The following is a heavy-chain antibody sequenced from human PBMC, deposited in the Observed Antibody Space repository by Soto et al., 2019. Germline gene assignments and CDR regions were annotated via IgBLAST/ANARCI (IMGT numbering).Heavy chain of an antibody. Sequence: TLSLTCTVSGGSISSGGYSWSWIRQSPEKGLEWLGCIYPTGSTYYHPSLKSRVTISIDTTRNQFSLNLTSVTAADTVVYYCARSPPGPCPRLALWGQGTKDTAP. CDR1: GGSISSGGYS. V-gene: IGHV4-30-2*06. CDR2: IYPTGST. J-gene: IGHJ6*02. D-gene: IGHD3-16*01. CDR3: ARSPPGPCPRLAL.